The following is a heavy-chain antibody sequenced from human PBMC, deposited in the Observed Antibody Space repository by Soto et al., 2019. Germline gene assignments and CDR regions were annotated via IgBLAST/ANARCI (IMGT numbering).Heavy chain of an antibody. J-gene: IGHJ4*02. CDR2: ISAYNGNT. CDR1: GYTFSSYG. D-gene: IGHD4-17*01. CDR3: ARVGGYYGGYGFDY. V-gene: IGHV1-18*01. Sequence: ASLKISSKDSGYTFSSYGFSCLVHAPGQGIEWMGWISAYNGNTNYTQKLQGRVTMTTDTYTSTAYMELRSLRSDDTAVYYCARVGGYYGGYGFDYWGQGTLVTVSS.